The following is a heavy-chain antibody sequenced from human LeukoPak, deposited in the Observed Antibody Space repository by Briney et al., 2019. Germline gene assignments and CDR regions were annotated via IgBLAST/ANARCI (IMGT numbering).Heavy chain of an antibody. Sequence: GGSLRLSCAASGFSFSSYYISWIRQAPGKGLEWVANIKQDGDEKHYVDSVKGRFTISRDNAKRSLYLEMNSLRADDTAVYYCARDPRGSEYSHFDSWGQGTQVTVSS. D-gene: IGHD3-10*01. CDR1: GFSFSSYY. CDR3: ARDPRGSEYSHFDS. V-gene: IGHV3-7*01. CDR2: IKQDGDEK. J-gene: IGHJ4*02.